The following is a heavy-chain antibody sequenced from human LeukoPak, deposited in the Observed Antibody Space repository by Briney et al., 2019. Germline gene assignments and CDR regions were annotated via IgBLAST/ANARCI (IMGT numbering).Heavy chain of an antibody. Sequence: GGSLRLSCAASGFTLNNYWMSWVRQAPGRGLEWVANIKQDGSEIYYVDSVKGRFTISRDNAKNSLYLQMNSLRAEDTAVYYCAELGITMIGGVWGKGTTVTISS. V-gene: IGHV3-7*01. D-gene: IGHD3-10*02. CDR2: IKQDGSEI. CDR3: AELGITMIGGV. J-gene: IGHJ6*04. CDR1: GFTLNNYW.